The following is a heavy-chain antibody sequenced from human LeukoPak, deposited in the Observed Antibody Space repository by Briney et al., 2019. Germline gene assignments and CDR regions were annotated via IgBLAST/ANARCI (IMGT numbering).Heavy chain of an antibody. V-gene: IGHV4-4*02. Sequence: SETLSLTCTVSGGSISNSNWWSWVRQTPGKGLEWIGEIYPSGSTNYNPSLKSRVTISVDKSKNQYSLNLSSVTAAGTAVYYCARDPPRGYGLDVWGPGITVTVS. CDR2: IYPSGST. CDR3: ARDPPRGYGLDV. CDR1: GGSISNSNW. J-gene: IGHJ6*02.